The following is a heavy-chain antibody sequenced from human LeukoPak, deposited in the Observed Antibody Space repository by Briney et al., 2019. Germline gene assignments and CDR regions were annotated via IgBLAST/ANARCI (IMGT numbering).Heavy chain of an antibody. V-gene: IGHV3-64*01. J-gene: IGHJ4*02. CDR1: GFAFSAYG. Sequence: QSGGSLRLSCAASGFAFSAYGMHWVRQAPGTGLEYVSAINSNGGSTYYANSVKGRFTVSRDNSKNTLYLQMGSLRGEDMAVYYCAREGSNGESDFWGQGTLVTVSS. D-gene: IGHD6-13*01. CDR3: AREGSNGESDF. CDR2: INSNGGST.